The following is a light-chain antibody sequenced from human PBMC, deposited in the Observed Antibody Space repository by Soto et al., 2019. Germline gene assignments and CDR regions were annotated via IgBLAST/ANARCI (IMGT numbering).Light chain of an antibody. CDR1: QSISNNY. CDR2: GAC. Sequence: IVLTQSPGTLSLSPGERATLSCRASQSISNNYLAWYQQTPSHAPRLLFYGACSRATGISDRFSGSGSATAFTLIISRLEAEEFVVYYCQMYAASPRTFGQGTGVDIK. J-gene: IGKJ1*01. CDR3: QMYAASPRT. V-gene: IGKV3-20*01.